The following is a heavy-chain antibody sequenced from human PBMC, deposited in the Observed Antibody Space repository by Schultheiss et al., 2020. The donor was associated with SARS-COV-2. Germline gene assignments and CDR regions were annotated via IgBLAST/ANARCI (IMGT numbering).Heavy chain of an antibody. D-gene: IGHD1-26*01. J-gene: IGHJ3*02. V-gene: IGHV4-59*12. CDR2: IYYSGST. CDR3: AREGGSYGGGEDAFDI. Sequence: GSLRLSCTVSGGSISSYYWSWIRQPPGKGLEWIGYIYYSGSTNYNPSLKSRVTMSVDTSKNQFSLKLSSVTAADTAVYYCAREGGSYGGGEDAFDIWGQGTMVTVSS. CDR1: GGSISSYY.